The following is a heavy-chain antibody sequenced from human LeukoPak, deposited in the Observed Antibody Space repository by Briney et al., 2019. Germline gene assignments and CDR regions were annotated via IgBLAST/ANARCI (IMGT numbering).Heavy chain of an antibody. CDR1: GFTFSSYG. CDR2: IPYDGSNR. D-gene: IGHD4-17*01. Sequence: PEGSLRLSCAASGFTFSSYGMHWVRQAPGKGLEWVAFIPYDGSNRHYVDSVKGRFTISRDNSKNTLDLQMNSLRAEDTAVYYCAKDGDYVVNYYYYMDVWGKGTTVTVSS. J-gene: IGHJ6*03. V-gene: IGHV3-30*02. CDR3: AKDGDYVVNYYYYMDV.